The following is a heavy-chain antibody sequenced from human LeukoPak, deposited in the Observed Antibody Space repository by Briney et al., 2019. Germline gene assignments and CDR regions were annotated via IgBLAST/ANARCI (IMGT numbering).Heavy chain of an antibody. CDR1: GFTFSSYW. V-gene: IGHV3-74*01. Sequence: GGCLRLSCAASGFTFSSYWMHWVRQAPGKGLVWVSRINSDGSSTIYADSVKGRFTISRENAKKALYLQMNSLRAEDTAVYYCARGHYYDMDVWGQGTTVTVSS. J-gene: IGHJ6*02. CDR3: ARGHYYDMDV. CDR2: INSDGSST.